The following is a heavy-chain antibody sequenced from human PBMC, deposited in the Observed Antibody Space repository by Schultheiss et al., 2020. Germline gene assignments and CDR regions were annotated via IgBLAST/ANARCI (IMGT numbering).Heavy chain of an antibody. Sequence: GGSLRLSCAASGFTFSRYNMNWVRQAPGKGLEWVSYINRNSRTMYYADSVKGRFTVSRDNAKNSLFLQMTSLRVDDTAVYYCARDPFEDSTTYFDYWGQGTLVTVSS. V-gene: IGHV3-48*01. CDR2: INRNSRTM. CDR1: GFTFSRYN. CDR3: ARDPFEDSTTYFDY. J-gene: IGHJ4*02. D-gene: IGHD2-2*01.